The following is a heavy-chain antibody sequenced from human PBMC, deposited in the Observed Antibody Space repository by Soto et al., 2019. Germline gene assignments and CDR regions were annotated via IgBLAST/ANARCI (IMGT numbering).Heavy chain of an antibody. J-gene: IGHJ3*01. V-gene: IGHV3-48*02. CDR3: GGDSSGYYYPDVFDL. CDR2: IRSSSSTI. D-gene: IGHD3-22*01. Sequence: EVQLVESGGGLVQPGGSLRLSCAASGFTFSSYSMNWVRQAPGKGLEWVSYIRSSSSTIYYADSVKGRFTISRDNAKNSWYLQMNSLRDEDTAVYYCGGDSSGYYYPDVFDLWGQGTRVTVSS. CDR1: GFTFSSYS.